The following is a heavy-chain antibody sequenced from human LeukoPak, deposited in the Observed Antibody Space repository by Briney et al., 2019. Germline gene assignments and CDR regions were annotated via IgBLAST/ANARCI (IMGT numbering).Heavy chain of an antibody. V-gene: IGHV1-46*01. CDR3: ARDGIWSPYCTNGVCYPNY. Sequence: ASVKVCCKASGYTFTSYYMHWVRQAPGQGLEWMGIINPSGGSTSYAQKFQGRVTMTRDTSTSTVYMELSSLRSEDTAVYYCARDGIWSPYCTNGVCYPNYWGQGTLVTVSS. J-gene: IGHJ4*02. CDR1: GYTFTSYY. D-gene: IGHD2-8*01. CDR2: INPSGGST.